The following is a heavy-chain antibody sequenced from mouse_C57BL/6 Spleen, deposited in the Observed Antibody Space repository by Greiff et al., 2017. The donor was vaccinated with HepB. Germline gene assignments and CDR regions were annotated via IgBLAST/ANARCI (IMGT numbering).Heavy chain of an antibody. D-gene: IGHD2-3*01. V-gene: IGHV1-52*01. CDR1: GYTFTSYW. CDR3: VPRGLLRAYYFDY. J-gene: IGHJ2*01. Sequence: QVQLQQPGAELVRPGSSVKLSCKASGYTFTSYWMHWVKQRPIQGLEWIGNIDPSDSETHYNQKFKDKATLTVDKSSSTAYMQLSSLTSEDSAVYYCVPRGLLRAYYFDYWGQGTTLTVSS. CDR2: IDPSDSET.